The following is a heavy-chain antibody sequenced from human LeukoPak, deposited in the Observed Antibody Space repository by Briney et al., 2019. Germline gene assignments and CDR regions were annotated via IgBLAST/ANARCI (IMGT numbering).Heavy chain of an antibody. Sequence: GGSLRLSCVTSGFTFTNHWMSWVRQAPGKGLEWVANIRGDGGHTNYVDSVKGRFTISRDNAKNSLFLQMDGLRVDDTAVYFCARDGRGGHNDFWGQGTLITVSS. D-gene: IGHD4-23*01. V-gene: IGHV3-7*01. CDR1: GFTFTNHW. CDR3: ARDGRGGHNDF. J-gene: IGHJ4*02. CDR2: IRGDGGHT.